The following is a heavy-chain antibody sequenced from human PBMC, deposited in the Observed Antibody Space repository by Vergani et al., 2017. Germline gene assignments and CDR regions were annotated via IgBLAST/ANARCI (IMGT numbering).Heavy chain of an antibody. D-gene: IGHD4-17*01. CDR1: GYTFTDHY. J-gene: IGHJ6*01. CDR2: VDPKGGET. V-gene: IGHV1-69-2*01. CDR3: ATPQTVTTGGKED. Sequence: EVQLVQSGAEVKKPGATMKISCKVSGYTFTDHYMHWVKQAPGKGLEWMGLVDPKGGETIYAQKFKGRVTIAADTSTDTAHLELSSLRSEDTAVYYCATPQTVTTGGKEDWGEGATVIISS.